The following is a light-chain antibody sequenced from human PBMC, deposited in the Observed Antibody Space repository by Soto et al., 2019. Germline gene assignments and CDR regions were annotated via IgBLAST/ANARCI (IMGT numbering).Light chain of an antibody. CDR2: DVS. V-gene: IGKV1-5*01. CDR3: QQSFGPLTIT. J-gene: IGKJ5*01. Sequence: DIQMTPSPSTLSASVGDRLTITCRASQSITTWLAWYQQRPGKAPKPLIYDVSSLQSGVPSRFSGSGSGTDFTLTISSLQPEDFATYYCQQSFGPLTITFGQGTRLEIK. CDR1: QSITTW.